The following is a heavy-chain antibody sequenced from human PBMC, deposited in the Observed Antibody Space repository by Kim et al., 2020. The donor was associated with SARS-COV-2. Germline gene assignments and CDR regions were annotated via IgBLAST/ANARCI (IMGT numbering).Heavy chain of an antibody. CDR2: ISGSGGSI. CDR3: AKDGTGDHRLY. V-gene: IGHV3-23*01. CDR1: GFTFSSYV. D-gene: IGHD3-10*01. Sequence: GGSLRLSCAASGFTFSSYVMSWVRQAPGKGLEWVSSISGSGGSIYYADSVKGRFTISRDNSKNTLYLQMNSLRAEDTAVYYCAKDGTGDHRLYWGQGTLVTVSS. J-gene: IGHJ4*02.